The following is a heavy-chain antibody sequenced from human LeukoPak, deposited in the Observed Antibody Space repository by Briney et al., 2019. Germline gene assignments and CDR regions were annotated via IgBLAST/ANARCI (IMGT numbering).Heavy chain of an antibody. V-gene: IGHV3-48*01. Sequence: SXXAXGFTFSSYAMSWVRQAPGKGLEWVSYIDSSGSNIHYADSVKGRFTISRDKAKNSVYLQMNSLRAEDTAVYYXXXXXXXXXXVVPAAISWFDPWGQGTLVTVSS. CDR3: XXXXXXXXXVVPAAISWFDP. CDR2: IDSSGSNI. D-gene: IGHD2-2*01. J-gene: IGHJ5*02. CDR1: GFTFSSYA.